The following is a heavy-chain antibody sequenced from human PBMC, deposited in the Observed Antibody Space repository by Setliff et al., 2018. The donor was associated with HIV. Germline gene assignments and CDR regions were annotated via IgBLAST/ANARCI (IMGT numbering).Heavy chain of an antibody. CDR2: IYTSGST. D-gene: IGHD6-19*01. CDR3: ARDSVAGVFDY. Sequence: PSETLSLTCTVSGGSITGHYWSWIRQPPGKGLEWIGHIYTSGSTNYNPSLKSRVTISVDTSKNQFSLKLSSVTAADTAVYYCARDSVAGVFDYWGQGTLVTVSS. CDR1: GGSITGHY. J-gene: IGHJ4*02. V-gene: IGHV4-59*11.